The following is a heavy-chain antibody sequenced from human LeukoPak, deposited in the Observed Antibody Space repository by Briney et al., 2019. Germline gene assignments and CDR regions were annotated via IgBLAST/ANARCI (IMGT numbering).Heavy chain of an antibody. Sequence: GGSLRLSCAASGFTYSHYGMHWVRQAPGKGLEWVAVIWSDGTEKYYGDAVKGRFTISRDNSRNTLYLQMNSLRGEDTAVYYCAKDTQRGFDYSNSLEYWGQGTLVTVSS. V-gene: IGHV3-33*06. CDR1: GFTYSHYG. D-gene: IGHD4-11*01. CDR3: AKDTQRGFDYSNSLEY. CDR2: IWSDGTEK. J-gene: IGHJ4*02.